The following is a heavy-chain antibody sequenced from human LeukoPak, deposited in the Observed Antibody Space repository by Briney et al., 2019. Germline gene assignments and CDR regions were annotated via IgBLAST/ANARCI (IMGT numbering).Heavy chain of an antibody. Sequence: GGSLRLSCAASGFTFSSYSMNWVRQAPGKGLEWVSSISSSSSYKKYADSVKGRFTISRDNAKSSLYLQLNSLRAEDTAVYYCARDLIREQYSSSALWGQGTLVTVSS. CDR3: ARDLIREQYSSSAL. CDR2: ISSSSSYK. J-gene: IGHJ4*02. V-gene: IGHV3-21*01. D-gene: IGHD6-6*01. CDR1: GFTFSSYS.